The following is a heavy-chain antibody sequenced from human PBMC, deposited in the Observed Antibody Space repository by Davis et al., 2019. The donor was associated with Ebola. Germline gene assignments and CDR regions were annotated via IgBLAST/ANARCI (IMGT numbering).Heavy chain of an antibody. Sequence: AASVKVSCKASGYTFTGYDINWVRQATGQGLEWMGWMNPNSGNTGYAQKFQGRVTMTRDTSISTAYMELSRLRSDDTAVYYCASGTDILTGYLVVWGQGTLVTVSS. J-gene: IGHJ4*02. V-gene: IGHV1-8*01. CDR3: ASGTDILTGYLVV. CDR1: GYTFTGYD. CDR2: MNPNSGNT. D-gene: IGHD3-9*01.